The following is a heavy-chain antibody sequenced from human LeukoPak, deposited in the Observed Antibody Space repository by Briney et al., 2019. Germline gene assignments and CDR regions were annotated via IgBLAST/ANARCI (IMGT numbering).Heavy chain of an antibody. J-gene: IGHJ5*02. CDR3: ARGGRFLEERWFDP. CDR2: INHSGST. D-gene: IGHD3-3*01. CDR1: GGSFSGYY. Sequence: SETLSLTCAVYGGSFSGYYWSWIRQPPGKGLEWIGEINHSGSTNYNPSLKSRVTISVDTSKNQFSLKLSSVTAADTAVYYCARGGRFLEERWFDPWGQGTLVTVSS. V-gene: IGHV4-34*01.